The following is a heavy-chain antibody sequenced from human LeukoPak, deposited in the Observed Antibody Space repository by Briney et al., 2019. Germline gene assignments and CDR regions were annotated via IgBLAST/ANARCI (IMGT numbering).Heavy chain of an antibody. Sequence: GGSLRLSCAASGFTFSDYYMNWIRQAPGKGLEWISYINSGGNAFYYADSVKGRFTISRDNAENSLYLHMSSLRAEDTAVYYCARDQIFGVVAFDYWGQGTLVTVSS. CDR1: GFTFSDYY. D-gene: IGHD3-3*01. CDR3: ARDQIFGVVAFDY. J-gene: IGHJ4*02. V-gene: IGHV3-11*01. CDR2: INSGGNAF.